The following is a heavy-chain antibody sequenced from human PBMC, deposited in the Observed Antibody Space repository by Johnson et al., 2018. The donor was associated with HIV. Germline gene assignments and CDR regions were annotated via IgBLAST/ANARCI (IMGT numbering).Heavy chain of an antibody. Sequence: QEKLVESGGGLVQPGGSLRLSCAASGFTISSNYMSWVRQAPGKGLEWVSYISSSGSTKYYADSVKGRFTISRDNAKNSLYLQMNSLRAEDTAVYYCADSSPFYAFDIWGQGTMVTVSS. V-gene: IGHV3-11*04. CDR2: ISSSGSTK. J-gene: IGHJ3*02. D-gene: IGHD6-13*01. CDR3: ADSSPFYAFDI. CDR1: GFTISSNY.